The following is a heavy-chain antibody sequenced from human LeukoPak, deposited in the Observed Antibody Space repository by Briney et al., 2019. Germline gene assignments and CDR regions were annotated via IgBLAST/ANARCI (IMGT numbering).Heavy chain of an antibody. CDR2: IYHRGST. V-gene: IGHV4-39*07. CDR1: GGSINSGTYY. CDR3: ARVGYDILTGYLKYFFDY. J-gene: IGHJ4*02. D-gene: IGHD3-9*01. Sequence: SETLSLTCTVSGGSINSGTYYWSWIRQPPGKGLEWIGEIYHRGSTNYNPSLRSRVTISVDKSNNELSLKLSSVTAADTAIYYCARVGYDILTGYLKYFFDYWGQGTLVTVSS.